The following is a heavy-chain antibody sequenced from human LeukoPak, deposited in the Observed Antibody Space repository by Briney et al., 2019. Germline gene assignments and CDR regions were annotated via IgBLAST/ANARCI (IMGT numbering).Heavy chain of an antibody. Sequence: SETLSLTCTVSGGSISSSSYYWGWIRQPPGKGLEWIGSIYYSGSTYYNPSLKSRVTISVDTSKNQFSLKLSSVTAADTAVYYCAGDLKLLPATAIADWGQGTLVTVSS. CDR2: IYYSGST. V-gene: IGHV4-39*07. D-gene: IGHD2-2*02. CDR1: GGSISSSSYY. J-gene: IGHJ4*02. CDR3: AGDLKLLPATAIAD.